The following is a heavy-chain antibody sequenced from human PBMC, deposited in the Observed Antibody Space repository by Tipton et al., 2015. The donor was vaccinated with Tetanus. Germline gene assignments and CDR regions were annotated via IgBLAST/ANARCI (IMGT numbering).Heavy chain of an antibody. V-gene: IGHV3-21*01. D-gene: IGHD2-15*01. CDR3: AREADCSGGSCFSGDFDN. CDR1: GFTFSGYS. CDR2: ISGSSSYV. Sequence: SLRLSCAASGFTFSGYSINWVRQAPGKGLEWVSSISGSSSYVFYADSVKGRFTISRDNSKNTLYLQMNSLRAEDTAVYYCAREADCSGGSCFSGDFDNWGQGTQVTVSS. J-gene: IGHJ4*02.